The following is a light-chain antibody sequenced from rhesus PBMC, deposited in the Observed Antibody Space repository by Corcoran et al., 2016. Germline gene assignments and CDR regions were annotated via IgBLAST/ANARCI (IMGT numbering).Light chain of an antibody. Sequence: QAVVTQEPSMTVSPGGTVTLTCGSSTGAVTSANYPNWFQQKPGQVPRGLIYNTNSKHSWTPARFSGSLAGGKAALTLSDTQPDDEADYYCLLYYSGAYIFGPGTRLTVL. CDR3: LLYYSGAYI. CDR2: NTN. V-gene: IGLV7-76*01. CDR1: TGAVTSANY. J-gene: IGLJ1*01.